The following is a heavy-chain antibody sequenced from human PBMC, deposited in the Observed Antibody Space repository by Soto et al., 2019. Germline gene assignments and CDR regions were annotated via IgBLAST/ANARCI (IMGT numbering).Heavy chain of an antibody. J-gene: IGHJ6*02. Sequence: SETLSLTCTVSGGSISSYYWSWIRQPPGKGLEWIGYIYYSGSTNYNPSLKSRVTISVDTSKNQFSLKLSSVTAADTAVYYCARGTYDFWSGYYNPGNYYYGMDVWGQGTTVTVSS. CDR2: IYYSGST. CDR3: ARGTYDFWSGYYNPGNYYYGMDV. CDR1: GGSISSYY. V-gene: IGHV4-59*01. D-gene: IGHD3-3*01.